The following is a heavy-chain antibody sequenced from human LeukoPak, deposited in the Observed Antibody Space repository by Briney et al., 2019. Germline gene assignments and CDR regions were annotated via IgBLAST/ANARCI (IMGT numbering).Heavy chain of an antibody. D-gene: IGHD2-15*01. Sequence: PGGSLRLSCAASGFTFSGYAMSWVRQAPGKGLVWISTISGSGTATHYADSVKGRFTISRDNSKNTLYLQMNSLRADDTAAYYCAKGHRLCSSGNCNSQVDSWGHGTLVIVPS. CDR2: ISGSGTAT. V-gene: IGHV3-23*01. J-gene: IGHJ5*01. CDR1: GFTFSGYA. CDR3: AKGHRLCSSGNCNSQVDS.